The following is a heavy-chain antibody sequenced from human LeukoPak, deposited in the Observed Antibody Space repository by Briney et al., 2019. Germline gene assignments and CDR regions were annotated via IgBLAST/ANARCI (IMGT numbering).Heavy chain of an antibody. CDR3: ARELTSAGYFDL. D-gene: IGHD2-2*01. CDR1: GFTFSRHA. CDR2: IGGSGSST. Sequence: GGSLRLSCAGSGFTFSRHAMSWVRQAPGKGLEWVSAIGGSGSSTYYADSVKGRFTISRDNSKNTLYLQMNSLRAEDTAIYYCARELTSAGYFDLWGRGTLVTVSS. V-gene: IGHV3-23*01. J-gene: IGHJ2*01.